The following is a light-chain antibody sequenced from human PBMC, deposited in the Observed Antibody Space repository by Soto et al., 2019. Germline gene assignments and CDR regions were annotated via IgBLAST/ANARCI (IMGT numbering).Light chain of an antibody. Sequence: QSALTQPASVSGSPGQSITISCTGSGTDVGTYNFVSWFQRHPGKAPQLIIYEVTERPSGVSPRFSGSKSVNTASLTISGLRAEDEADYFCQSYDSSLSGWVFGGGTKLTVL. J-gene: IGLJ3*02. CDR2: EVT. CDR3: QSYDSSLSGWV. V-gene: IGLV2-23*02. CDR1: GTDVGTYNF.